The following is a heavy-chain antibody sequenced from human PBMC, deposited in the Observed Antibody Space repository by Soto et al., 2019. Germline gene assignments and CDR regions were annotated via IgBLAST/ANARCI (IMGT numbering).Heavy chain of an antibody. D-gene: IGHD6-19*01. CDR3: AKDILDSGWYYFDY. V-gene: IGHV3-9*01. J-gene: IGHJ4*02. CDR2: ISWNSGSI. CDR1: GFTFDDYA. Sequence: EVQLVESGGGLVQPGRSLRLSCAASGFTFDDYAMHWVRQAPGKGLEWVSGISWNSGSIGYADSVKGRFTISRDNAKNSLYLQMNSLRAEDTALYYCAKDILDSGWYYFDYWGQGTLVTVSS.